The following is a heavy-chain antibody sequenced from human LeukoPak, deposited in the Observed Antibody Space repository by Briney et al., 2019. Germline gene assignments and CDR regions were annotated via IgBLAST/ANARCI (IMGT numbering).Heavy chain of an antibody. CDR1: GGSISSYY. V-gene: IGHV4-59*01. D-gene: IGHD3-10*01. CDR3: ARNTYYYGTQWGY. J-gene: IGHJ4*02. Sequence: SETLSLTCTVSGGSISSYYWSWIRQPPGKGLEWIGYIYYSGSTNYNPSLKSRVTISVDTSKNQFSLKLSSVTAADTAVYYCARNTYYYGTQWGYWGQGTLVTVSS. CDR2: IYYSGST.